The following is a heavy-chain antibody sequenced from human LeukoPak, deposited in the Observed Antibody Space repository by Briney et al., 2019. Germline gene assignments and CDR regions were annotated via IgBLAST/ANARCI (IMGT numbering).Heavy chain of an antibody. V-gene: IGHV3-23*01. CDR1: GFTFDDYG. Sequence: GGSLRLSCAASGFTFDDYGMSWVRQGPGKGLEWVSAISGNGYAYYADSVKGRFTISRDNSKNTLYLQMNSLRAEDTAVYYCAKRGAEVGTTVAPGDYWGQGTLLTVSS. CDR2: ISGNGYA. D-gene: IGHD1-26*01. CDR3: AKRGAEVGTTVAPGDY. J-gene: IGHJ4*02.